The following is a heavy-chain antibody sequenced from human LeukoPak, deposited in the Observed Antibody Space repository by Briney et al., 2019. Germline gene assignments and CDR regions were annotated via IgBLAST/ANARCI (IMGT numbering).Heavy chain of an antibody. Sequence: GGSLRLSCAASGFTFSSYAMSWVRQAPGKGLEWVANIKQDGSEKYYVDSVKGRFTISRDNAKNSLYLQMNSLRAEDTAVYYCARGDYYDSSGHMVDYWGQGTLVTVSS. J-gene: IGHJ4*02. CDR1: GFTFSSYA. V-gene: IGHV3-7*05. CDR2: IKQDGSEK. CDR3: ARGDYYDSSGHMVDY. D-gene: IGHD3-22*01.